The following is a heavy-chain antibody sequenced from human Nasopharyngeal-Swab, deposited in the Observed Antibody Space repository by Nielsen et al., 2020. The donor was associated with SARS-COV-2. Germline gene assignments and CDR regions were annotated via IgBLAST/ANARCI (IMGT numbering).Heavy chain of an antibody. CDR2: IHYGGST. CDR1: GGPISGYF. D-gene: IGHD1-7*01. Sequence: GPLRPSCTAPGGPISGYFWSWVRQPPEKGLEWIGYIHYGGSTNYNPSLKSRVTISVDMSKNQFSLRLASVTAADTAVYYCARGRNYVYTPFDYWGQGSLVTVSS. J-gene: IGHJ4*02. V-gene: IGHV4-59*01. CDR3: ARGRNYVYTPFDY.